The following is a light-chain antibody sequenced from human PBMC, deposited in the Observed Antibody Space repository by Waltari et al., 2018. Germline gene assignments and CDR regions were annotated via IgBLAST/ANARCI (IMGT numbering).Light chain of an antibody. J-gene: IGKJ5*01. CDR1: QTISSW. CDR3: QQYNTYPLT. Sequence: DIQMTQSPSTLSASVGDRVTITCLASQTISSWVAWYQQKPGKAPKLLIYKASILESGGPSRFSGSESGTEFTLTISSLQPDDFATYYCQQYNTYPLTFGQGTRLEI. V-gene: IGKV1-5*03. CDR2: KAS.